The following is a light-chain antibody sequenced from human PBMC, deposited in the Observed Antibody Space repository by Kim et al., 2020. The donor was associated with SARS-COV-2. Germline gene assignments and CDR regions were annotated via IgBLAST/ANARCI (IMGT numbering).Light chain of an antibody. V-gene: IGLV2-23*02. CDR1: SSDVGSYDL. CDR2: EVN. CDR3: CSFAGRDTLL. J-gene: IGLJ3*02. Sequence: GQSITISCAGTSSDVGSYDLVSWYQQHPGRAPKLLIFEVNKRPSGVSNRFSGSKSGNAASLTISGLQAEDEADYYCCSFAGRDTLLFGGGTQLTVL.